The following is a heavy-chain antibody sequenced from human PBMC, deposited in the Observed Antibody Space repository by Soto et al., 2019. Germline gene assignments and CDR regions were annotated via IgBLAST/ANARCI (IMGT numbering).Heavy chain of an antibody. CDR2: INHSGST. CDR1: GGSFSGYY. J-gene: IGHJ5*02. D-gene: IGHD6-19*01. Sequence: PSETLSLTCAVYGGSFSGYYWSWIRQPPGKGLEWIGEINHSGSTNYNPSLKSRVTISVDTSKNQFSLKLSSVTAADTAVYYCARGYGRYSSGWYVTEQTVWFDPWGQGTLVTVSS. V-gene: IGHV4-34*01. CDR3: ARGYGRYSSGWYVTEQTVWFDP.